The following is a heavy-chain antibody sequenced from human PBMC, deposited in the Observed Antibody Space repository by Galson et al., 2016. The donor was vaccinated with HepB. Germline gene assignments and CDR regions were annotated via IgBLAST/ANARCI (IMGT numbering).Heavy chain of an antibody. CDR1: GYSFTSYW. D-gene: IGHD1-1*01. J-gene: IGHJ3*02. CDR3: GKLKSGFGRNDDYALDI. CDR2: IYPADSDV. V-gene: IGHV5-51*01. Sequence: QSGAEVKKPGDSLKISCKGSGYSFTSYWIGWVRQMPGKGLEWMGTIYPADSDVRYSPSFQGQVTISADKSISTAYLQWSSLKASDSAMYYCGKLKSGFGRNDDYALDIWGHGTMVIVSS.